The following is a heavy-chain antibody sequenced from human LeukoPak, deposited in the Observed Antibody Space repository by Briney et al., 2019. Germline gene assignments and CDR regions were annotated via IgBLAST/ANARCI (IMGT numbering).Heavy chain of an antibody. Sequence: SETLSLTCTVSGVSISSYYWSWIRQPPGKGLEWIGYIYYSGSTNYNPSLKSRVTISVDTSKNQFSLKLSSVTAADTAVYFCARVAPTYGGNSPLIDYWGQGTLVTVSS. CDR1: GVSISSYY. V-gene: IGHV4-59*01. CDR3: ARVAPTYGGNSPLIDY. J-gene: IGHJ4*02. CDR2: IYYSGST. D-gene: IGHD4-23*01.